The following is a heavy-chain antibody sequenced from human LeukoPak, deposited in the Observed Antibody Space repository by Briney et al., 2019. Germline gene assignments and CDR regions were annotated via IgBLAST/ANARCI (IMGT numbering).Heavy chain of an antibody. CDR1: GGSISSGSYY. V-gene: IGHV4-61*02. CDR3: AQTRRYSYGRGAFDI. CDR2: IYTSGST. Sequence: SETLSLTCTVSGGSISSGSYYWSWIRQPDGKGLEWIGRIYTSGSTNYNPSLKSRVTISVDTSKNQFSLKLSSVTAADTAVYYCAQTRRYSYGRGAFDIWGQGAMVTVSS. J-gene: IGHJ3*02. D-gene: IGHD5-18*01.